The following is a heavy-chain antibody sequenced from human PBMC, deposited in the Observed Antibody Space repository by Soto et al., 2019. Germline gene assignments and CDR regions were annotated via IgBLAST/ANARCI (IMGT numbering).Heavy chain of an antibody. CDR1: GFTFRTYT. CDR3: ARDRGYDAHDYYYNAMDV. Sequence: LRLSCISSGFTFRTYTMNWVRQAPLKGLEWVSGIRGFSPYTFYAESVKGRFTISRDNAKNSLYLQMNSLRAEDTAVYYCARDRGYDAHDYYYNAMDVWGQGTTVTVSS. V-gene: IGHV3-21*01. J-gene: IGHJ6*02. CDR2: IRGFSPYT. D-gene: IGHD2-15*01.